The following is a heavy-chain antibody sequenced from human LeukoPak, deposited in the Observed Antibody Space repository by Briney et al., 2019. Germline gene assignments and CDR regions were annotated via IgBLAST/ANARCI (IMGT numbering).Heavy chain of an antibody. D-gene: IGHD5-12*01. Sequence: SETLSLTCTVSGGSISSYYWSWIRQPPGKGLEWIGYIYYSGSTNYNPSLKSRVTISVDTSKNQFPLKLSSVTAADTAVYYCARDGYNSRRDYWGQGTLVTVSS. J-gene: IGHJ4*02. V-gene: IGHV4-59*12. CDR1: GGSISSYY. CDR2: IYYSGST. CDR3: ARDGYNSRRDY.